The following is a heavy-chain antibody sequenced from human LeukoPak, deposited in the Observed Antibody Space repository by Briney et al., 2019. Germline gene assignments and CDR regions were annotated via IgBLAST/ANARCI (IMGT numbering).Heavy chain of an antibody. CDR2: ISSSGSTI. Sequence: PGGSLRLSCAASGFTFSSYEMNWVRQAPGKGLEGVSYISSSGSTIYYADSVKGRFTISRDNAKNSLYLQMNSLRAEDTAVYYCARDLFFVGERYFDWSGNYYGMDVWGKGTTVTVSS. J-gene: IGHJ6*04. CDR3: ARDLFFVGERYFDWSGNYYGMDV. V-gene: IGHV3-48*03. CDR1: GFTFSSYE. D-gene: IGHD3-9*01.